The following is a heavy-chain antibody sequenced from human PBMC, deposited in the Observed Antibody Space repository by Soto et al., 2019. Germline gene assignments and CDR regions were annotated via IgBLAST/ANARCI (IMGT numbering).Heavy chain of an antibody. CDR2: MNPNSGNT. Sequence: QVQLVQSGAEVKKPGASVKVSCKASGYTFTSYDINWVRQATGQGLELMGWMNPNSGNTVYAQKFQGRVTMTRNTAISTVYKELTSLRSEDTAVYYCAREHGNYALDYWGQGTLVTVSS. D-gene: IGHD4-17*01. V-gene: IGHV1-8*01. J-gene: IGHJ4*02. CDR3: AREHGNYALDY. CDR1: GYTFTSYD.